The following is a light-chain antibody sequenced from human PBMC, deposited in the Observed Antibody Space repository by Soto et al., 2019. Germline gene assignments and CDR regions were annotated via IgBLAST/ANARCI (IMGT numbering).Light chain of an antibody. J-gene: IGLJ1*01. CDR1: SSDVVGYNY. V-gene: IGLV2-14*01. Sequence: QSVLTQPASVSGSPGQSITISCTGTSSDVVGYNYVSWYQQHPGKAPKLMIYDVSNRPSGVSNRFSGSKSDNTASLTISGLQAEDEADYYCSSYTSSSTLFYVFGTGTKVTVL. CDR3: SSYTSSSTLFYV. CDR2: DVS.